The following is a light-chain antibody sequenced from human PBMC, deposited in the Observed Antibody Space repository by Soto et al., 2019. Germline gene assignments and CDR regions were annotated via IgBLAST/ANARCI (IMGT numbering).Light chain of an antibody. CDR3: GSYTESSNYV. J-gene: IGLJ1*01. V-gene: IGLV2-14*01. CDR1: SSDVGAYNY. Sequence: QSALTQPASVSGSPGQSITISCTGTSSDVGAYNYVSWYQQHPGKAPKLMIYDVSHRPSGVSHRFSGSKSGNTASLTISGLQAEDEADYYCGSYTESSNYVFGNGTKVTV. CDR2: DVS.